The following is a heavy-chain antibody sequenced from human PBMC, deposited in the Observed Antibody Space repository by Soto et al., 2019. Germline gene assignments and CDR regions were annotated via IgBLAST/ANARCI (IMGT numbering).Heavy chain of an antibody. Sequence: XETLSLTCSVSGCSISGYYWSWIRQTPGTGLEWIGYIYYNGRTNFNPSLKSRATISLDTSKNQFSLQLTSVTAADTAVYYCARVMGKNWFDVWGQGTLVTVSS. D-gene: IGHD7-27*01. V-gene: IGHV4-59*13. CDR3: ARVMGKNWFDV. J-gene: IGHJ5*02. CDR1: GCSISGYY. CDR2: IYYNGRT.